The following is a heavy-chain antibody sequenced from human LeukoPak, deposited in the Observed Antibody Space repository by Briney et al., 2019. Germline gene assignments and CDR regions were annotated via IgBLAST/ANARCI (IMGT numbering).Heavy chain of an antibody. D-gene: IGHD1-26*01. CDR2: ISGYNGNS. J-gene: IGHJ4*02. CDR3: ARIAIGLIVGVTVDY. Sequence: GASVKVSCKASGYTFTSYYMHWVRQAPGQGLEWMGWISGYNGNSNSAQKLQGRLTMTTDTSTSTAYMELGSLRSDDTAVYYCARIAIGLIVGVTVDYWGQGTLVTVSS. CDR1: GYTFTSYY. V-gene: IGHV1-18*04.